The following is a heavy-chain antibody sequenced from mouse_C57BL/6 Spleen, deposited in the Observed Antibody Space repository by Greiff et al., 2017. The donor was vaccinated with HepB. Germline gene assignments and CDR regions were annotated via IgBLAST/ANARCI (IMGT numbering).Heavy chain of an antibody. V-gene: IGHV1-59*01. CDR3: ARQLRLDAMDY. J-gene: IGHJ4*01. D-gene: IGHD3-2*02. CDR1: GYTFTSYW. CDR2: IDPSDSYT. Sequence: QVQLQQPGAELVRPGTSVKLSCKASGYTFTSYWMHWVKQRPGQGLEWIGVIDPSDSYTNYNQKFKGKATMTVDTSSSTAYMQLSSLTSEDSAVYYCARQLRLDAMDYWGQGTSVTVSS.